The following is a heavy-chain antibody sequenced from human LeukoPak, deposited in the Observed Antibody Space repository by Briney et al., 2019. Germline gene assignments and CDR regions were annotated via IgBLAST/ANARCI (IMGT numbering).Heavy chain of an antibody. CDR1: GFTFSGFG. Sequence: GGSLRLSCAASGFTFSGFGMHWVRQAPGKGLEWVAVIWYDGSNKYYADSVKGRFTISRDNPKNTLYVQMNSLRAEDTAVYYWARGRGADYGGNSGSFDFGGQGPLVPVSS. CDR3: ARGRGADYGGNSGSFDF. CDR2: IWYDGSNK. J-gene: IGHJ4*02. D-gene: IGHD4-23*01. V-gene: IGHV3-33*01.